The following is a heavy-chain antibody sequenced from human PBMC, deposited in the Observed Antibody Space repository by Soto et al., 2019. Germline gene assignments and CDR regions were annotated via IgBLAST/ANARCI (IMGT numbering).Heavy chain of an antibody. CDR1: GYTFTSYG. CDR3: ARDTYSSSWNPFDY. J-gene: IGHJ4*02. D-gene: IGHD6-13*01. Sequence: GASGKVCCKASGYTFTSYGIRGVREAPGQGLEWMGWISAYNGNTNYAQKLQGRVTMTTDTSTSTAYMELRSLRSDDTAVYYCARDTYSSSWNPFDYWGQGTLVTVSS. V-gene: IGHV1-18*04. CDR2: ISAYNGNT.